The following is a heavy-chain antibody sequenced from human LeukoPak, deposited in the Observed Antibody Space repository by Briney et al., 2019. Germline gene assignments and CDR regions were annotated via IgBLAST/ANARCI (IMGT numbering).Heavy chain of an antibody. CDR2: IYYSGST. D-gene: IGHD5-18*01. V-gene: IGHV4-31*03. CDR1: GGSISSGGYY. Sequence: SQTLSLTCTVSGGSISSGGYYWSWIRQHPGKGLEWIGYIYYSGSTYYNPSLKSRVTISVDTSKNQFSLKLSSVTAADTAVYYCARDPGYSYGFYYYGMDVWGQGTTVTVSS. J-gene: IGHJ6*02. CDR3: ARDPGYSYGFYYYGMDV.